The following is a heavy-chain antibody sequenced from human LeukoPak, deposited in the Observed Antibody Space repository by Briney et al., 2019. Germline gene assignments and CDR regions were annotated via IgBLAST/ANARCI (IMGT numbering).Heavy chain of an antibody. D-gene: IGHD6-19*01. CDR3: AKDRGAVSGINYYGMDV. V-gene: IGHV3-30*18. CDR2: ISNDGSNK. CDR1: GFTFNHYG. Sequence: GGSLRLSCAASGFTFNHYGMHWVRQAPGKGLEWVAVISNDGSNKYYADSVKGRSTISGDNSKSTLYLQMNSLRAEDTAVYYCAKDRGAVSGINYYGMDVWGQGTTVTVSS. J-gene: IGHJ6*02.